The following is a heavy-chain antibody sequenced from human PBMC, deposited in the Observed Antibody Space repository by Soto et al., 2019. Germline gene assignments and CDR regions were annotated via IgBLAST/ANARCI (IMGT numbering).Heavy chain of an antibody. CDR1: GFTFSSYS. Sequence: GGSLRLSCAASGFTFSSYSMNWVRQATGKGLEWVSYISSSSSTIYYADSVKGRFTISRDNAKNSLYLQMNSLRDEDTAVYYCARDQRVAGPDNWFDPWGQGTLVTVSS. CDR2: ISSSSSTI. CDR3: ARDQRVAGPDNWFDP. J-gene: IGHJ5*02. V-gene: IGHV3-48*02. D-gene: IGHD6-19*01.